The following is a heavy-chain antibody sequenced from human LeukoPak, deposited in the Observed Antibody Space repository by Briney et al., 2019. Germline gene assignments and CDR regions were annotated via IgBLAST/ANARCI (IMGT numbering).Heavy chain of an antibody. CDR3: AKGLVVSDNYFDN. V-gene: IGHV3-23*01. CDR2: IGGSDDTT. J-gene: IGHJ4*02. D-gene: IGHD2-15*01. CDR1: GFSLRTYA. Sequence: GGSLRLSCAASGFSLRTYAMNWVRQVPGKGLEWVSSIGGSDDTTYYAVSVKGRFTISSDFSTNTVSLQMNSLRAEDTAVYFCAKGLVVSDNYFDNWGQGTLVTVSS.